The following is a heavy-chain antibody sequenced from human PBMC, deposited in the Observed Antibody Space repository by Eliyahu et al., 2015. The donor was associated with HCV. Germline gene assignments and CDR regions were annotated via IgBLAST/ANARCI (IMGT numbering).Heavy chain of an antibody. CDR1: GGSXXXGAYY. CDR2: VYYSGST. Sequence: QVQLQESGPGLVKPSQTLSLTCTVXGGSXXXGAYYWSWIRQRPGKGLEWIGYVYYSGSTYYNPSLKSRFTISVDTSKNQFSLKLSSVTAADAAMYYCARGGYCTSSTCSELDYWGQGTLVTVSS. CDR3: ARGGYCTSSTCSELDY. V-gene: IGHV4-31*03. D-gene: IGHD2-2*01. J-gene: IGHJ4*02.